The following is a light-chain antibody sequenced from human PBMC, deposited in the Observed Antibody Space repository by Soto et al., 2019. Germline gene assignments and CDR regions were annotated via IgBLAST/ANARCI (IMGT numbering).Light chain of an antibody. CDR3: QQSYSTTWT. Sequence: DIQMTQSPSSLSASVGDRVTITCRASQGISTYLNWYLQKPGKATKLLIYAASSLQSGVPSRFSGSGSETDFTLTISSLQPEDFATYSCQQSYSTTWTFGQGTKVEIQ. CDR1: QGISTY. CDR2: AAS. V-gene: IGKV1-39*01. J-gene: IGKJ1*01.